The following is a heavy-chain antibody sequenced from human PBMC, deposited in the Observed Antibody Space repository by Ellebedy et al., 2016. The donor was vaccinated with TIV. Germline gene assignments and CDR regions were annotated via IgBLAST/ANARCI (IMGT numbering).Heavy chain of an antibody. CDR1: GFPFSSYG. D-gene: IGHD1-26*01. CDR2: ISGSGDNT. CDR3: AKFMREPHPLAFDI. J-gene: IGHJ3*02. V-gene: IGHV3-23*01. Sequence: PGGSLRLSCPASGFPFSSYGLSWVRQAPGQGLEWVSGISGSGDNTYYADSVKGRFTISRDNTKNTLYLQMNSLRADDTAVYYCAKFMREPHPLAFDIWGQGTMVTVSS.